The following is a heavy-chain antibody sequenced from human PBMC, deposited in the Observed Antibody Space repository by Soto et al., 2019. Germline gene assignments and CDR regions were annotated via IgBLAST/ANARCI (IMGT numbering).Heavy chain of an antibody. D-gene: IGHD3-10*01. Sequence: GGSLRLSCAASGFTFTNYAMNWVRQAPGKGLEWVSSISGGGDTTDYADSVKGRFTVSRDNSRNTLYLQMNSLRVEDTAVYYCAKDITMVRGKDYYYMEPWGKGTTVTVSS. V-gene: IGHV3-23*01. CDR3: AKDITMVRGKDYYYMEP. J-gene: IGHJ6*03. CDR1: GFTFTNYA. CDR2: ISGGGDTT.